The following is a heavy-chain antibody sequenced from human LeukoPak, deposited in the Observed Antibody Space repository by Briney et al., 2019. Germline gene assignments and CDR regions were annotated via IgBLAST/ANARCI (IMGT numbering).Heavy chain of an antibody. D-gene: IGHD3-10*01. CDR1: GYSFTSYW. J-gene: IGHJ3*02. V-gene: IGHV5-51*01. Sequence: GESLKISCKGSGYSFTSYWIGWVRQMPGKGLEWMGIIYPGDSDTRYSPSFQGQVTISADKSISTAYLQWSSLKASDTAMYYCARHGAGRAWFGELLSPGAFDIWGQGTMVTVSS. CDR3: ARHGAGRAWFGELLSPGAFDI. CDR2: IYPGDSDT.